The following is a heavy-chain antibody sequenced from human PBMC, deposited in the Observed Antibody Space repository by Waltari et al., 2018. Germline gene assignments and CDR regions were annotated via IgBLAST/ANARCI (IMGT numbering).Heavy chain of an antibody. J-gene: IGHJ3*02. D-gene: IGHD6-19*01. CDR2: ISQSGGT. CDR3: AIAVAGTSDAFDI. CDR1: GGSFSGYY. Sequence: QVQLQQWGAGLLKPSETLSLTCAVYGGSFSGYYWSWIRQPPGKGLEWIGEISQSGGTNYNPSLKSRVTISVDTSKNQFSLKLSSVTAADTAVYYCAIAVAGTSDAFDIWGQGTMVTVSS. V-gene: IGHV4-34*01.